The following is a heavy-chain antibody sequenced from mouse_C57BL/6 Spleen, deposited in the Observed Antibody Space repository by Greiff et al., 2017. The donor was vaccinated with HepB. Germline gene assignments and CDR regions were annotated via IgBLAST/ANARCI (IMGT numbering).Heavy chain of an antibody. CDR2: ISDGGSYT. CDR1: GFTFSSYA. D-gene: IGHD2-2*01. J-gene: IGHJ1*03. V-gene: IGHV5-4*03. CDR3: ASYYGYNYWYFDV. Sequence: EVMLVESGGGLVKPGGSLKLSCAASGFTFSSYAMSWVRQTPEKRLEWVATISDGGSYTYYPDNVKGRFTISRDNAKNNLYLQMSHLKSEDTAMYYCASYYGYNYWYFDVWGTGTTVTVSS.